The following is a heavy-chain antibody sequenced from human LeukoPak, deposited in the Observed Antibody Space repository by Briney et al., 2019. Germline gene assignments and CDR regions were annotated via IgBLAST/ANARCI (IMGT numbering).Heavy chain of an antibody. Sequence: SETLSLTCAVSGYSISSGYYWGWIRQPPGKGLEWIGSIYHSGSIYYNPSLKSRVTISVDTSKNQFSLKLSSVTAADTAVYYCARDRETRGFDYWGQGTLVTVSS. V-gene: IGHV4-38-2*02. J-gene: IGHJ4*02. CDR3: ARDRETRGFDY. CDR1: GYSISSGYY. D-gene: IGHD5-24*01. CDR2: IYHSGSI.